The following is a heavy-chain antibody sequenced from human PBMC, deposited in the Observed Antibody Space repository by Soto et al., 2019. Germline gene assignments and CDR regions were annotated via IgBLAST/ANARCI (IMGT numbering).Heavy chain of an antibody. CDR3: AMGFQTNTAAGVYGMDL. J-gene: IGHJ6*02. D-gene: IGHD5-18*01. CDR1: GGLISSYA. Sequence: QAQLVQSGTEVRKPGSSVKVSCKASGGLISSYAIMWVRQAPGQGLEWVGDIIPFVGTPNYAQKFQGRVTISVDESSTPAFLELSRLTSQDAGVFYCAMGFQTNTAAGVYGMDLWGQGTTVTVSS. CDR2: IIPFVGTP. V-gene: IGHV1-69*01.